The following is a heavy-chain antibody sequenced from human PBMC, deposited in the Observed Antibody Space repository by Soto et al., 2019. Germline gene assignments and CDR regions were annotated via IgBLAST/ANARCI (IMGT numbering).Heavy chain of an antibody. J-gene: IGHJ4*02. D-gene: IGHD1-26*01. Sequence: QVQLQESGPGLVKPSETLSLTCTVSGGSIRSYYWSWIRQPPGKGLEWIGYIYYSGSTNYNPSTKRRVTISVDMSQTQFSLKLSSVTAADTAVYYCARRWGPTFDFWGQGTLVTVSS. V-gene: IGHV4-59*01. CDR1: GGSIRSYY. CDR2: IYYSGST. CDR3: ARRWGPTFDF.